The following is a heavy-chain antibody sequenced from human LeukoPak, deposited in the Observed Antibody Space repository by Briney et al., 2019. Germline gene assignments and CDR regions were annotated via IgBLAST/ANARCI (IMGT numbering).Heavy chain of an antibody. CDR2: IYHSGST. CDR3: ARLGRFSPADYYYYYMDV. D-gene: IGHD3-3*01. Sequence: PSQTLSLTCAVSGGSISSGGYSWSWIRQPPGKGLEWIGYIYHSGSTYYNPSLKSRVTISVDRSKNQFSLKLSSVTAADTAVYYCARLGRFSPADYYYYYMDVWGKGTTVTVSS. CDR1: GGSISSGGYS. J-gene: IGHJ6*03. V-gene: IGHV4-30-2*01.